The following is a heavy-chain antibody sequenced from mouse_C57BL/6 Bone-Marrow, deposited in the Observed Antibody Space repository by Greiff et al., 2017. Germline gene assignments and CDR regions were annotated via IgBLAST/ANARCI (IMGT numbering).Heavy chain of an antibody. J-gene: IGHJ2*01. V-gene: IGHV5-2*01. CDR3: ARQGRNSSGYD. D-gene: IGHD3-2*02. CDR1: EYEFPSHD. CDR2: INRDGGST. Sequence: EVKLMESGGGLVQPGASLKLSCESNEYEFPSHDMSWVRKTPEQRLELVAAINRDGGSTYYPDTMERRFIITRENTKKTLYLQMSSLRSEDTALYYCARQGRNSSGYDWGQGTTLTVSS.